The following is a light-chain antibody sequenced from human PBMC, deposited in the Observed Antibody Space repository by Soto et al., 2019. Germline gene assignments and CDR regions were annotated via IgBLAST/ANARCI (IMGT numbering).Light chain of an antibody. Sequence: DIQMSQSPSTLSACVGDRATITCRASQSISPWLAWYQQKPGKAPKLLIYKTSILESVVPSRFSGSLSGTEFTLTISSLQFDDIATNCCQQYKGTFGPGTKVDIK. CDR3: QQYKGT. J-gene: IGKJ1*01. CDR1: QSISPW. V-gene: IGKV1-5*03. CDR2: KTS.